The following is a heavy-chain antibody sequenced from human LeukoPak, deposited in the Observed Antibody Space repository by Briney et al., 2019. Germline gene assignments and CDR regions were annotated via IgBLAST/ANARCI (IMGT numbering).Heavy chain of an antibody. CDR1: GFTFSDYY. D-gene: IGHD5-18*01. CDR2: ISSSGSTI. CDR3: ARADVDTAMAFDY. V-gene: IGHV3-11*01. J-gene: IGHJ4*02. Sequence: GGSLRLPCAASGFTFSDYYMSWIRQAPGKGLEWVSYISSSGSTIYYADSVKGRFTISRDNAKNSLYLQMNSLRAEDTAVYYCARADVDTAMAFDYWGQGTLVTVSS.